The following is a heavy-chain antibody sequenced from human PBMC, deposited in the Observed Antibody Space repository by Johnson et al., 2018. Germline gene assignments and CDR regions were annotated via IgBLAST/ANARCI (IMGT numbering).Heavy chain of an antibody. CDR2: LNPHTGQR. CDR3: ARTLVVRTPYCMDV. D-gene: IGHD2-21*01. J-gene: IGHJ6*02. Sequence: QVQLVQSGAEVKKPGASVKVSCKASGYTFTNYDLSWVRQAPGQGPEWMGWLNPHTGQRGYAQKFQGRRTLTRDTSVNTAYMVLNRLTSEDPAVYFCARTLVVRTPYCMDVWGQGTTVIISS. V-gene: IGHV1-8*01. CDR1: GYTFTNYD.